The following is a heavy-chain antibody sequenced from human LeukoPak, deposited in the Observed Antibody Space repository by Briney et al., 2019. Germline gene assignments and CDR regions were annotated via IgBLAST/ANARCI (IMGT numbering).Heavy chain of an antibody. D-gene: IGHD5-12*01. V-gene: IGHV3-23*01. J-gene: IGHJ4*02. CDR3: ARDGGGYDDVLDY. CDR1: GFTFSSYA. CDR2: ISNSDGST. Sequence: PGGSLRLSCAASGFTFSSYAMNWVRQAPGKGLEWVSAISNSDGSTYYADSVKGRFTISRDNSKNTLYLQMNSLRAEDTAVYYCARDGGGYDDVLDYWGQGTLVTVSS.